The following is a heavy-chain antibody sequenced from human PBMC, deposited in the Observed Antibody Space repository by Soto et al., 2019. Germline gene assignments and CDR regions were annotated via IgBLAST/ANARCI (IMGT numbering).Heavy chain of an antibody. J-gene: IGHJ4*02. CDR1: GGTFSSYT. CDR2: IIPILGIA. CDR3: AREGAQVRVRATYFDY. D-gene: IGHD3-10*01. Sequence: QVQLVQSGAEVKKPGSSVKVSCKASGGTFSSYTISWVRQAPGQGLEWMGRIIPILGIANYEQKFQGRVTIPADKSTSTAYLELRSLRSEDTAVYYCAREGAQVRVRATYFDYWGQGTLVTVSS. V-gene: IGHV1-69*08.